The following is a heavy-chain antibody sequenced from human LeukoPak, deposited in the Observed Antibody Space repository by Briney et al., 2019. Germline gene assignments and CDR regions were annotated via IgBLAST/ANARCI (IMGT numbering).Heavy chain of an antibody. V-gene: IGHV3-30*02. CDR1: GFTFSSYG. J-gene: IGHJ4*02. CDR3: ARDLYKWAYYFDY. CDR2: IRYDGSNK. D-gene: IGHD1-20*01. Sequence: GGSLRLSCAASGFTFSSYGMHWVRQAPGKGLEWVAFIRYDGSNKYYADSVKGRFTISRDNSKNTLYLQMNSLRAEDTAVYYCARDLYKWAYYFDYWGQGTLVTVSS.